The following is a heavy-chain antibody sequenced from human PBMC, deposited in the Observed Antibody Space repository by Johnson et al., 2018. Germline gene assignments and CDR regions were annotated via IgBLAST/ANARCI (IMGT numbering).Heavy chain of an antibody. J-gene: IGHJ6*02. CDR1: GFTFGSSA. Sequence: EVQLVESGGGLVQPGWSLRLSCAASGFTFGSSALSWVRQAPGKSMEWVSGISGSGGSAYYADFVKGRIAISRDNSKNTLDLQMNTLRAEDTAVYYCAKVTGGIYYYYDMDLWGLGTTVTVSS. V-gene: IGHV3-23*04. CDR2: ISGSGGSA. D-gene: IGHD2-8*02. CDR3: AKVTGGIYYYYDMDL.